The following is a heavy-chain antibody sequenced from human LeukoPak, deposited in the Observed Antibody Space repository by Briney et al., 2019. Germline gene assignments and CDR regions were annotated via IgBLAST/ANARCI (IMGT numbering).Heavy chain of an antibody. V-gene: IGHV3-74*01. CDR1: GLTFSSHW. Sequence: PGGSLRLSCAASGLTFSSHWMHWVRQAPGKGLVWVSRITNDGSSTTYADSVTGRFTISRDNSKDTLFLQMHSLRPGDTAVYYCVREDTPATANYWDQGTLVTISS. D-gene: IGHD2-21*02. CDR3: VREDTPATANY. CDR2: ITNDGSST. J-gene: IGHJ4*02.